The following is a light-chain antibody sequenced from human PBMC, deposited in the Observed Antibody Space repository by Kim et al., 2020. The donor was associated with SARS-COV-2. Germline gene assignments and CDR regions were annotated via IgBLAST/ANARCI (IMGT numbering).Light chain of an antibody. Sequence: DIQMTQSPSSLSASVGDRVTITCRTSRSIDKYLTWYQQRPGKATKLLIYAASSLQSGVPSRFSGSGSETEFTLTISSLQPEDFATYFCQQAYSSPPAFGQGTKLEI. CDR3: QQAYSSPPA. CDR2: AAS. CDR1: RSIDKY. J-gene: IGKJ2*01. V-gene: IGKV1-39*01.